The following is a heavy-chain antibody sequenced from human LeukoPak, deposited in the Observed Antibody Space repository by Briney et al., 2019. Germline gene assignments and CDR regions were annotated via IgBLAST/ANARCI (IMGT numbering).Heavy chain of an antibody. D-gene: IGHD2-21*02. CDR3: ARGYCSGDCFTLFDY. V-gene: IGHV1-2*02. CDR2: INPNRGGT. Sequence: ASVTDSCKASGYMFTGYYMHGVRQAPGRGVEWMGWINPNRGGTNYAQKFQARVTMTRDTSISTAYMELSSLRSYDTAVYYCARGYCSGDCFTLFDYWGQGTLVTVSS. CDR1: GYMFTGYY. J-gene: IGHJ4*02.